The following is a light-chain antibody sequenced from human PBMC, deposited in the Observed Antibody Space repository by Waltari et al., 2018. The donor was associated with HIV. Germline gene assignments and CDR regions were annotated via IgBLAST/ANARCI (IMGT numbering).Light chain of an antibody. J-gene: IGLJ3*02. CDR1: DDNVHHQG. CDR2: RND. Sequence: HAALSQPPSVSAVFTHTATHTCTRNDDNVHHQGAVWLQQYQGHPPKRLSYRNDGRPSGISERFSTSRSGNTASLTIFDLHPEDEADYYCSAWDARLTACVFGGGTRLTVL. CDR3: SAWDARLTACV. V-gene: IGLV10-54*04.